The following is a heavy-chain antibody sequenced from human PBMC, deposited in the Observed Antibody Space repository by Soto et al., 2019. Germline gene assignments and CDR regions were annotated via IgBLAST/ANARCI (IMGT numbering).Heavy chain of an antibody. Sequence: QVQLVQSGAEVKKPGSSVKVSCRASGGTFSSYTISWVRQAPGQGLEWMGRIIPILGIANYAQKFQARITITADKYTSTTYMELSSMRTEDTAVYYCATAYCSSSSCSGLAAFDPWGQGTLVTVSS. V-gene: IGHV1-69*02. CDR3: ATAYCSSSSCSGLAAFDP. CDR1: GGTFSSYT. CDR2: IIPILGIA. D-gene: IGHD2-2*01. J-gene: IGHJ5*02.